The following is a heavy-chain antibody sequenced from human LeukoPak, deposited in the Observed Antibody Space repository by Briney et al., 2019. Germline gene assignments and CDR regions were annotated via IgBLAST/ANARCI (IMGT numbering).Heavy chain of an antibody. V-gene: IGHV4-38-2*02. D-gene: IGHD6-19*01. CDR3: ARIPFKTHSSGSFDY. Sequence: SETLSLTCTVSGYSISSGYYWGWIRQPPGKGLEWIGSIYHSGSTYYNPSLKSRVTISVDTSKNQFSLKLSSVTAADTAVYYCARIPFKTHSSGSFDYWGQGTLVTVSS. CDR2: IYHSGST. CDR1: GYSISSGYY. J-gene: IGHJ4*02.